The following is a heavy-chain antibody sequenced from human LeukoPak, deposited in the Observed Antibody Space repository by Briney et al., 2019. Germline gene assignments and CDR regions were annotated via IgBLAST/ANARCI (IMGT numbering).Heavy chain of an antibody. CDR1: GFTFSSYG. D-gene: IGHD6-6*01. CDR3: ARDEYSSSSFFDY. CDR2: IWYDGSNK. J-gene: IGHJ4*02. V-gene: IGHV3-33*01. Sequence: GGSLRLSCAASGFTFSSYGMHWVRQAPGKGLEWVAVIWYDGSNKYYADSVKGRFTISRDNSKNTLYLQMNSLRAEDTAVYYCARDEYSSSSFFDYWGQGTLVTVS.